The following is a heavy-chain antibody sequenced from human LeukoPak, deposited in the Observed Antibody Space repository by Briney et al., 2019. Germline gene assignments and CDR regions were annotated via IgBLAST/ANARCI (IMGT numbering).Heavy chain of an antibody. Sequence: GGSLRLSCAASGFTVSSNYMSWVRQAPGKGLEWVSIIYSGDSTYYADSVKGRFTISRDNSKNTLYLQMNSLRAEDTAVYYCAKDGGQLASPHYYNYYMDVWGKGTTVTVSS. D-gene: IGHD6-6*01. CDR1: GFTVSSNY. V-gene: IGHV3-53*01. J-gene: IGHJ6*03. CDR3: AKDGGQLASPHYYNYYMDV. CDR2: IYSGDST.